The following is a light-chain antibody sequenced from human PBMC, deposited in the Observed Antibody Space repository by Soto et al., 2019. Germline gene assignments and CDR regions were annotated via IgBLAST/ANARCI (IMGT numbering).Light chain of an antibody. V-gene: IGKV3-15*01. J-gene: IGKJ1*01. CDR1: QSISTN. CDR3: QNYNNWPSWT. Sequence: EILMTQSPATLSVSPGERATLSCRATQSISTNLAWYQQKPGQAPRLLIFGASTRATGIPARFSGSGSGTEFTLTISSLQSEDFAVYYCQNYNNWPSWTFGQGPKVEIK. CDR2: GAS.